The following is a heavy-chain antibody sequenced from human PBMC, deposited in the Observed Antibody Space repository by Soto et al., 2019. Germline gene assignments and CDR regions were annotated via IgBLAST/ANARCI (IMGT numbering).Heavy chain of an antibody. CDR1: GGSISSGGYY. D-gene: IGHD3-10*01. CDR3: ARVRKHGDYYYMDV. Sequence: SETLSLTCTVSGGSISSGGYYWSWIRQHPGKGLEWIGYIYYSGSTYYNPSLKSRVTISVDTSKNQFSLKLSSVTAADTAVYYCARVRKHGDYYYMDVWGKGTTVTVSS. V-gene: IGHV4-31*03. J-gene: IGHJ6*03. CDR2: IYYSGST.